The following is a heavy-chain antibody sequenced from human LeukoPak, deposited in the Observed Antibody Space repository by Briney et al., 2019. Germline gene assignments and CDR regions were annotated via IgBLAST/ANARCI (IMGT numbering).Heavy chain of an antibody. CDR3: ARGPSDPYYYDSSGYYFAY. CDR1: GYSISSGYS. V-gene: IGHV4-38-2*02. J-gene: IGHJ4*02. Sequence: SETLSLTCIVSGYSISSGYSWGWIRQPPGKGLEWIASIYHSGSTYYNPSLKSRVTISVDTSKKQFSLRLRSVTAADTAVYYCARGPSDPYYYDSSGYYFAYWGQGTLVTVSS. D-gene: IGHD3-22*01. CDR2: IYHSGST.